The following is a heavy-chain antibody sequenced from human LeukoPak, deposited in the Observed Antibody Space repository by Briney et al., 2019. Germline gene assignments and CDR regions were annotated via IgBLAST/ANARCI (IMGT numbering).Heavy chain of an antibody. V-gene: IGHV3-43*02. D-gene: IGHD3-22*01. Sequence: PGGSLRLSCAASGFTFDDYGMHWVRQPPGKGLEWVSLFSGDGGSTYYADSVKGRFTISRDNRENSLYLEMNSLTTEDSAIYYCAKDFSGYIDYWGQGTLVTVSS. J-gene: IGHJ4*02. CDR2: FSGDGGST. CDR1: GFTFDDYG. CDR3: AKDFSGYIDY.